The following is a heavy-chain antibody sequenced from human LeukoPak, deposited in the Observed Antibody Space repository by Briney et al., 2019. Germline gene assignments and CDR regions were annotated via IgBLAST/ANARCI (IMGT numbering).Heavy chain of an antibody. V-gene: IGHV4-38-2*02. CDR3: ARQKGNFDY. Sequence: PSETLSLTCTVSRYSISSGYFWGWIRQPPGKGLEWIGSIYYSGTTYYNPSLKSRVTISVDTSKSQFSLKLSSVTAADTAIYYCARQKGNFDYWGQGTLVTVSS. CDR2: IYYSGTT. CDR1: RYSISSGYF. D-gene: IGHD3-10*01. J-gene: IGHJ4*02.